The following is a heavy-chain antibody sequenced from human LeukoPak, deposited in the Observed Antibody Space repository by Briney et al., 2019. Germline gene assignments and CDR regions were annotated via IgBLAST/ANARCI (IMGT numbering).Heavy chain of an antibody. D-gene: IGHD2-15*01. V-gene: IGHV4-59*12. CDR3: ARTQYCSGGSCYSGAFDI. CDR2: IYYSGST. Sequence: SETLSLTCTVSGGSISSYYWSWIRQPPGKGLEWIGYIYYSGSTNYNPSLKGRVTISVDTSKSQFSLKLSSVTAADTAVYYCARTQYCSGGSCYSGAFDIWGQGTMVTVSS. J-gene: IGHJ3*02. CDR1: GGSISSYY.